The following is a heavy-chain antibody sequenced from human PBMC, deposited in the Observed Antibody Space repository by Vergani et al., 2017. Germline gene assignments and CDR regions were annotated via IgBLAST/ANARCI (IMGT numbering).Heavy chain of an antibody. J-gene: IGHJ4*02. CDR3: TTGIRTTAKQEVFDY. V-gene: IGHV3-15*01. CDR1: GFTVSSNY. D-gene: IGHD4-17*01. CDR2: IKSKTDGGTT. Sequence: EVQLVETGGGLIQPGGSLRLSCAASGFTVSSNYMSWVRQAPGKGLEWVGRIKSKTDGGTTDYAAPVKGRFTISRDDSKNTLYLQMNSLKTEDTAVYYCTTGIRTTAKQEVFDYWGQGTLVTVSS.